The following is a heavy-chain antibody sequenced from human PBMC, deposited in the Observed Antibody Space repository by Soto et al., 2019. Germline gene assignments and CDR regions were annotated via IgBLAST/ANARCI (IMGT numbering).Heavy chain of an antibody. J-gene: IGHJ5*02. D-gene: IGHD3-10*01. CDR2: INPNSGGT. V-gene: IGHV1-2*04. CDR1: GYTFTGYY. Sequence: QVQLVQSGAEVKKPGASVKVSCKASGYTFTGYYMHWVRQAPGQGLEWMGWINPNSGGTNYAQKFQGWVTMTRDTSISTAYMEVRRLRSDDTAVYYCARADGSGSYEGWFDPWGQGTLVTVSS. CDR3: ARADGSGSYEGWFDP.